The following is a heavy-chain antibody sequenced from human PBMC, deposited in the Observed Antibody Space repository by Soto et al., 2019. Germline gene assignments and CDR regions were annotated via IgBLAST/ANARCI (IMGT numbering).Heavy chain of an antibody. V-gene: IGHV1-24*01. CDR1: GYTLTELS. Sequence: ASVKVSCQVSGYTLTELSMHWVRQAPGKGLEWMGGFDPEDGETIYAQKFQGRVTMTEDTSTDTAYMELSSLRSEDTAVYYCARAPGPVHAFDIWGQGTMVTVSS. CDR3: ARAPGPVHAFDI. CDR2: FDPEDGET. D-gene: IGHD3-10*01. J-gene: IGHJ3*02.